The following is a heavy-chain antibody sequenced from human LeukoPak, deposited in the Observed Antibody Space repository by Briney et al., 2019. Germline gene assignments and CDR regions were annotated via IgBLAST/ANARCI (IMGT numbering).Heavy chain of an antibody. CDR1: GFTFRNYG. D-gene: IGHD3-22*01. V-gene: IGHV3-30*18. CDR2: ISYDGSKK. CDR3: AKDQRHYYDSSGFLTPDY. Sequence: GGSLRLSCAASGFTFRNYGMHWVRQAPGKGLEWVAVISYDGSKKYYADSVKGRFTISRDNSENMLYLQMNSVRAEDTVVFYCAKDQRHYYDSSGFLTPDYWGQGTLVTVSS. J-gene: IGHJ4*02.